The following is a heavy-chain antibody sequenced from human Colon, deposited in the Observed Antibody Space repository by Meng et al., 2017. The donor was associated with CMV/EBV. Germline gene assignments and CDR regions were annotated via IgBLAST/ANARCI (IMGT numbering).Heavy chain of an antibody. J-gene: IGHJ5*02. D-gene: IGHD2/OR15-2a*01. Sequence: SETLSLTCTVSGGSISRSSYYWSWIRQRPGEGLEWIGFIYYNGNTEYNPSLKSRLTISIDTSKNQFFLNLRSVTAADTVVYHCVKIEGRCDSQSCSYYRWFDPWGQGILVTVSS. CDR3: VKIEGRCDSQSCSYYRWFDP. CDR1: GGSISRSSYY. V-gene: IGHV4-61*05. CDR2: IYYNGNT.